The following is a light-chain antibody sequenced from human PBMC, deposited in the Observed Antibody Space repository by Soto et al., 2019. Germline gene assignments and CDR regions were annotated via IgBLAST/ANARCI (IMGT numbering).Light chain of an antibody. J-gene: IGLJ1*01. V-gene: IGLV2-18*02. CDR2: EVS. CDR1: SSDVGSYNH. CDR3: SSYTSSSTYV. Sequence: QSALTQPPSVSGSPGQSVAISWTGTSSDVGSYNHVSWYQQPPGTAPKLMIYEVSNRPSGVPDRFSGSKSGNTASLTISGLQAEDEADYYCSSYTSSSTYVFGTGTKLTVL.